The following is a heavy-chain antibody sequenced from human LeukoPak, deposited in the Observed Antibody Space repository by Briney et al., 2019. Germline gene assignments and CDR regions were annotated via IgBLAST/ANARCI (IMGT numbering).Heavy chain of an antibody. J-gene: IGHJ4*02. D-gene: IGHD3-3*01. V-gene: IGHV4-59*01. CDR1: GGSISSYY. CDR3: ARGGTDWSGSSPYCFDY. Sequence: ESGPGLVKPSETLSLTCTVSGGSISSYYWSWIRQPPGKGLEWIGYIYYSGSTNYNPSLKSRVTISVDTSKNQFSLKLTSVTAADSAVYYCARGGTDWSGSSPYCFDYWGQGTLVTVSS. CDR2: IYYSGST.